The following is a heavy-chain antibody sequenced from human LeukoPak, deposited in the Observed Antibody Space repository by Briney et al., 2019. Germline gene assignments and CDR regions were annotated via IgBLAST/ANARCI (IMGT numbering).Heavy chain of an antibody. J-gene: IGHJ5*02. CDR3: AREGSGGDCCSDNWFDP. D-gene: IGHD2-21*02. CDR1: GFTFSSYS. V-gene: IGHV3-21*01. Sequence: GGSLRLSCAASGFTFSSYSMNWVRQAPGKGLEWVSSISSSSSYIYYADSVKGRFTISRDNAKNSLYLQMNSLRAEDTAVYYCAREGSGGDCCSDNWFDPWGQGTLVTVSS. CDR2: ISSSSSYI.